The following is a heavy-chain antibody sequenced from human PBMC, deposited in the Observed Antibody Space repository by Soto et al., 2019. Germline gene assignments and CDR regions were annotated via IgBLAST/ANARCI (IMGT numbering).Heavy chain of an antibody. CDR3: ARAGGYQLLLGAFDV. V-gene: IGHV4-30-2*01. CDR1: GGSISSGAYS. J-gene: IGHJ3*01. D-gene: IGHD1-26*01. CDR2: ISHSGAT. Sequence: QLQLQESGSGLVKPSQTLSLTCTVSGGSISSGAYSWSWIRQPPGKGLEWIGYISHSGATYYNPSRRSRVAISVDKAKNQFSLNLSSVTDADTAMYYCARAGGYQLLLGAFDVWGQGTMVTVSS.